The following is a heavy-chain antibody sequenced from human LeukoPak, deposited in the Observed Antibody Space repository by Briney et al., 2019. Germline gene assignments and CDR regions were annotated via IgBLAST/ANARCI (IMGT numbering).Heavy chain of an antibody. J-gene: IGHJ5*02. Sequence: PSETLSLTCAVYGGSFSGYYWSWIRQPPGKGLEWTEEINHSGSTNYNPSLKSRVTISVDTSKNQFSLKLSSVTAADTAVYYCARGLKQWLVRFNWFDPWGQGTLVTVSS. V-gene: IGHV4-34*01. CDR2: INHSGST. D-gene: IGHD6-19*01. CDR3: ARGLKQWLVRFNWFDP. CDR1: GGSFSGYY.